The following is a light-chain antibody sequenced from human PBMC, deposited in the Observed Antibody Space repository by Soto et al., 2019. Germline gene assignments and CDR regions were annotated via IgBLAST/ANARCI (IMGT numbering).Light chain of an antibody. CDR1: SSDVGGYNY. CDR3: SSYTSSHTCV. CDR2: DVN. V-gene: IGLV2-14*01. J-gene: IGLJ1*01. Sequence: QSALTQPASVSGSPGQSITISFTGTSSDVGGYNYVSWHQQHPGKAPRLMIFDVNNRPSGVSNRFSGSKSGNTASLTISGLQAEDEADYYCSSYTSSHTCVFGTGTKLTVL.